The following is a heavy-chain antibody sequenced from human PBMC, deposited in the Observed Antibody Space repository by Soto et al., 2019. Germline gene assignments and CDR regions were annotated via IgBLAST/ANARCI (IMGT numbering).Heavy chain of an antibody. CDR3: ARDGTGITGTFYYYCGMDV. J-gene: IGHJ6*02. CDR2: ISAYNGNT. CDR1: GYTFTSYG. Sequence: QVQLVQSGAEVKKPGASVKVSCKASGYTFTSYGISWVRQAPGQGLEWMGWISAYNGNTNYAQKLQGRVTMTADTSTSTAYVALRSLRSDDRALYYCARDGTGITGTFYYYCGMDVWGQGTTVTVSS. V-gene: IGHV1-18*01. D-gene: IGHD1-20*01.